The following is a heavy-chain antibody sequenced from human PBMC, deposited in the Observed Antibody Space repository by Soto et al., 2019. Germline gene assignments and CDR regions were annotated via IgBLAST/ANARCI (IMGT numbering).Heavy chain of an antibody. D-gene: IGHD2-15*01. CDR1: GYPFTTYD. CDR3: ARGVDCDGGSCYSYKWFDP. V-gene: IGHV1-8*01. CDR2: MNPNSGDT. Sequence: QVQLVQSGAEVKKPGASVKVSCKASGYPFTTYDINWVRQAPGQGLEWMGWMNPNSGDTTYAQKFQGRVTMTRNTSITTVYMELSSLRSEDTAIYFCARGVDCDGGSCYSYKWFDPWGQGTLVTVSS. J-gene: IGHJ5*02.